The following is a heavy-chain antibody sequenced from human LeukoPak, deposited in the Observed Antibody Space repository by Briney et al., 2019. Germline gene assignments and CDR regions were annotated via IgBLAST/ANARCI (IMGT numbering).Heavy chain of an antibody. V-gene: IGHV4-59*01. Sequence: PSETLSLTCTVSGGSISSYYWSWLRQPPGKGLEWIGYIYYSGSTNYNPSLKSRVTISVDTSKNQFSLKLSSVTAADTAVYYCARGDYGDYVDYWGQGTLVTVSS. CDR3: ARGDYGDYVDY. D-gene: IGHD4-17*01. CDR2: IYYSGST. J-gene: IGHJ4*02. CDR1: GGSISSYY.